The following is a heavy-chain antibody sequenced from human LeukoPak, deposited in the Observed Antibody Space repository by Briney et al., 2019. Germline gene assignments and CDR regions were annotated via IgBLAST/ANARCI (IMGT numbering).Heavy chain of an antibody. J-gene: IGHJ4*02. CDR1: GFTFSSYA. Sequence: GGSLRLSCAASGFTFSSYAMSWVRQAPGKGLEWVSAISGSGGSTYYGDSVKGRFTISRDNSKNTLYLQMNSLRAEDTAVYYCAKTRPLDSSSWSHGDYWGQGTLVTVSS. CDR3: AKTRPLDSSSWSHGDY. V-gene: IGHV3-23*01. D-gene: IGHD6-13*01. CDR2: ISGSGGST.